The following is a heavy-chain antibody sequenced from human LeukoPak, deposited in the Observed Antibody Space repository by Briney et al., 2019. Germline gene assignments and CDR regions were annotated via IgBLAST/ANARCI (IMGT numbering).Heavy chain of an antibody. Sequence: PGGSLRLSCAASGFTYSSYWKHWVRQAPGKGLVWVSRINSDGSRTVFAVSVKVRFTVCRDNAKNTLYLPMKSLRGEDMAVYYCVRGVISDTMSWYYGDYWGQGALVTVSS. D-gene: IGHD3-10*01. CDR1: GFTYSSYW. CDR2: INSDGSRT. V-gene: IGHV3-74*01. J-gene: IGHJ4*02. CDR3: VRGVISDTMSWYYGDY.